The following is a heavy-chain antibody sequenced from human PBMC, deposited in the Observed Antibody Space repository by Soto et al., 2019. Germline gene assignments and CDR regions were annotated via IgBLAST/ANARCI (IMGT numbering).Heavy chain of an antibody. CDR1: GGNIINYY. CDR2: IYYSGST. CDR3: ARRYGGNFDY. V-gene: IGHV4-59*01. D-gene: IGHD1-26*01. Sequence: SELKRHPNSVAGGNIINYYGLWIRQPPGKGLEWIGYIYYSGSTDYNPSLKSRVTISVDRSKNQFSLKLSSVTAADTAVYYCARRYGGNFDYWGQGTLVTVSS. J-gene: IGHJ4*02.